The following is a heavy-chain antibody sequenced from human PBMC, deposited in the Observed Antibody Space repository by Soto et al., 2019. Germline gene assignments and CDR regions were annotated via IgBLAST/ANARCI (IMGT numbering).Heavy chain of an antibody. Sequence: SEPLSLTCTVIGDSVSSNNYYWSWIRQRPGKGLEWIGYIHYSGDSYDNPSLTSRITMSMDVSKNQFSLNLRSVTAADTAIYYCARDVNDSSGSQGFDYWGQGTLVTVSS. CDR1: GDSVSSNNYY. V-gene: IGHV4-31*03. CDR2: IHYSGDS. D-gene: IGHD3-22*01. J-gene: IGHJ4*02. CDR3: ARDVNDSSGSQGFDY.